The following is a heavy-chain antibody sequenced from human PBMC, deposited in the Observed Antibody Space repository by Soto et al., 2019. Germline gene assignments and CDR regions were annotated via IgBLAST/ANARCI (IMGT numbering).Heavy chain of an antibody. CDR2: IYPGDSDT. J-gene: IGHJ6*02. CDR3: ARLDIPEGIVGATTESDRYYGMDV. V-gene: IGHV5-51*01. D-gene: IGHD1-26*01. Sequence: GESLKISCKGSGYSFTSYWIGWVRQMPGKGLEWMGIIYPGDSDTRYSPSFQGQVTISADKSISTAYLQWSSLKASDTAMYYCARLDIPEGIVGATTESDRYYGMDVWGQGTTVTVSS. CDR1: GYSFTSYW.